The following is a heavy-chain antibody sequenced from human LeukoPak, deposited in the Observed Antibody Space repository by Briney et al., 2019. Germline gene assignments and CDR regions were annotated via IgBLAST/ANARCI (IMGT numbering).Heavy chain of an antibody. CDR1: GFTFSSYA. J-gene: IGHJ4*02. V-gene: IGHV3-64*01. CDR3: ARGRGYGDSPDY. Sequence: GGSLRLSCAASGFTFSSYAMHWVRQAPGKGLEYVSAISSNGGSTYYANSVKGRFTISRDNSKNTLYLQMGSLRAEDMAVYYCARGRGYGDSPDYWGQGTLVTVSS. CDR2: ISSNGGST. D-gene: IGHD4-17*01.